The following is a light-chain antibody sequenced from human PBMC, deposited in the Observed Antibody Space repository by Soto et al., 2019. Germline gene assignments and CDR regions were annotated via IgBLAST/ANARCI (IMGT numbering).Light chain of an antibody. CDR1: SSNIGNNA. CDR2: YDD. Sequence: QSVLTQPPSVSEAPRQRVTISCSGSSSNIGNNAVNWFQQLPGKAPKLLIYYDDLVPSGVSDRFSGSKSGTSASLAIRGLQSEAEADYYCATWDDSLNGPVFGGGTKLTVL. J-gene: IGLJ2*01. V-gene: IGLV1-36*01. CDR3: ATWDDSLNGPV.